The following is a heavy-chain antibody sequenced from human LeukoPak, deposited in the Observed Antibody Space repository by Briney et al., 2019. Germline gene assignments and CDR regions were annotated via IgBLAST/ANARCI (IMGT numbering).Heavy chain of an antibody. J-gene: IGHJ4*02. V-gene: IGHV1-18*01. CDR1: GYTFTSYG. Sequence: ASVKVSCKASGYTFTSYGISWVRQAPGQGLEWMGWISAYNGNTNYAQKLQGRVTMTTDTSTSTAYMELRSLRSDDTAVYYCARSGELLWFGELLKGYYFDYWGQGTLVTVSS. CDR3: ARSGELLWFGELLKGYYFDY. CDR2: ISAYNGNT. D-gene: IGHD3-10*01.